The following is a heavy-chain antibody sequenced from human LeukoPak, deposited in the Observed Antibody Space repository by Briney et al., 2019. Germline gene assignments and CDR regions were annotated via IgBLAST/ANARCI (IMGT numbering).Heavy chain of an antibody. D-gene: IGHD2-21*02. V-gene: IGHV3-21*01. CDR3: ARSFLSAYCGGDCSLDAFDI. CDR2: ISSSSSYI. J-gene: IGHJ3*02. CDR1: GFTFSSYS. Sequence: GGSLRLSCAASGFTFSSYSMNWVRQAPGKGLEWVSSISSSSSYIYYADSVKGRFTISRDNAKNSLYLQMNSLRAEDTAVYYCARSFLSAYCGGDCSLDAFDIWGQGTMVTVSS.